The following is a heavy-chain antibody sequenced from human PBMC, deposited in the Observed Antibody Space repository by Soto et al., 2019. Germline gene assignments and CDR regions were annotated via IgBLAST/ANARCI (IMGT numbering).Heavy chain of an antibody. CDR3: ARVQQLVQENWFDP. CDR2: ISAYNGNT. J-gene: IGHJ5*02. Sequence: EASVKVSCKASGYTFTSYGISWVRQAPGQGLEWMGWISAYNGNTNYAQKLQGRVTMTTDTSTSTAYMELRSLRSDDTAVYYCARVQQLVQENWFDPWGHGTLVTVSS. CDR1: GYTFTSYG. D-gene: IGHD6-13*01. V-gene: IGHV1-18*01.